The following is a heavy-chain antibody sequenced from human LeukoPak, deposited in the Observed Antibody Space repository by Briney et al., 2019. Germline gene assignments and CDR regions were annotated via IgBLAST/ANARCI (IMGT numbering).Heavy chain of an antibody. CDR3: ARDRSYYDSTGFYKCAFDI. CDR1: GVSVSSGSYF. D-gene: IGHD3-22*01. V-gene: IGHV4-61*01. J-gene: IGHJ3*02. CDR2: IYYSGST. Sequence: PSETLSLTCTVSGVSVSSGSYFWSWIRQPPGKGLEWIGHIYYSGSTNYNPSLKSRVTISADTSKNQFSLKLSSVTAADTAVYYCARDRSYYDSTGFYKCAFDIWGQGTVVTVSS.